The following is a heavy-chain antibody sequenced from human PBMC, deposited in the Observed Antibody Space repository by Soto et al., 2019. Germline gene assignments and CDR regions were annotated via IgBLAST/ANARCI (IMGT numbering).Heavy chain of an antibody. CDR1: AYTFNRYG. CDR3: ARDGALGENHYYYGMDV. CDR2: ISAYSGNT. Sequence: QVQLVQSGAEVKKPGASVKVSCKASAYTFNRYGISWVRQAPGQGLEWMGWISAYSGNTNYAQKLQGRVTMTTDTSTSTAYMELRSLRSDDTAVDYCARDGALGENHYYYGMDVWGQGTTITVSS. J-gene: IGHJ6*02. D-gene: IGHD3-16*01. V-gene: IGHV1-18*01.